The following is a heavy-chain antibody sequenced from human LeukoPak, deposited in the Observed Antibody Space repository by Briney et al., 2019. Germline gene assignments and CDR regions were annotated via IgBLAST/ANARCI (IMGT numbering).Heavy chain of an antibody. CDR1: GGSFSGYY. J-gene: IGHJ4*02. D-gene: IGHD6-13*01. CDR2: INHSGNT. Sequence: SETLSLTWAVNGGSFSGYYWSWIRQPPGKGLEWIGEINHSGNTNYNPSLKSRVTISVDTSKNQFSLKLSSATAADTAVYYCARTGYSSSWYEDYWGQGTLVTVSS. V-gene: IGHV4-34*01. CDR3: ARTGYSSSWYEDY.